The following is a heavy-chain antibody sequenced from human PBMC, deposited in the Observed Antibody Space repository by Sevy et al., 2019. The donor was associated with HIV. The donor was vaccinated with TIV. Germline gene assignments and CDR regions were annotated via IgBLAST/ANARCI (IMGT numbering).Heavy chain of an antibody. Sequence: SGPTLVNPTQTLTLTCTFSGFSLSATGVGMGWIRQPPGKALEWLAVIYWDDDERYSPSLRNRVTITKDTSKNQVVLTLTNMDPVDTGTYYCAHTAAARPNWFDPWGQGTLVTVSS. CDR1: GFSLSATGVG. CDR2: IYWDDDE. CDR3: AHTAAARPNWFDP. J-gene: IGHJ5*02. V-gene: IGHV2-5*02. D-gene: IGHD6-6*01.